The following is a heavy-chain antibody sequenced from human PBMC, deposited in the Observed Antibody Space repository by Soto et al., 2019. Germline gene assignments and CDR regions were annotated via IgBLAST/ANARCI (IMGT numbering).Heavy chain of an antibody. D-gene: IGHD2-2*01. Sequence: ASVKVSCKASGGTFSSYAISWVRQAPGQGLEWMGGIIPIFGTANYAQKFQGRVTITADKSTSTAYMELSSLRSEDTAVYYCARVVVPAAFDYWGQGTLVTVSS. CDR1: GGTFSSYA. CDR2: IIPIFGTA. V-gene: IGHV1-69*06. J-gene: IGHJ4*02. CDR3: ARVVVPAAFDY.